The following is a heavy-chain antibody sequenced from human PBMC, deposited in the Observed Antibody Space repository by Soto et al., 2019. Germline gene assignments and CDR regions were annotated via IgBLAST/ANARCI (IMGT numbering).Heavy chain of an antibody. CDR2: VIPIFGTP. D-gene: IGHD2-15*01. CDR3: AKIRWTISLQEEDAI. J-gene: IGHJ4*02. Sequence: QVQLVQSGAEVKKPGSSVKVSCKSSGDTFGSYAISWVRQAPGQGLEWMGGVIPIFGTPHYAQKFHGRVTITADIPTSTAYLELSSLKSADTAVYYCAKIRWTISLQEEDAIWGQGTLVTVPS. CDR1: GDTFGSYA. V-gene: IGHV1-69*06.